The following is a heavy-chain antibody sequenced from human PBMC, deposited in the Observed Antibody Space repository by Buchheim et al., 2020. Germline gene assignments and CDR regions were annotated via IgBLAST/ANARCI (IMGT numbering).Heavy chain of an antibody. CDR2: INHSGST. CDR1: GGSFSGYY. V-gene: IGHV4-34*01. CDR3: ARGYDILTGYGYYYYYGMDV. J-gene: IGHJ6*02. Sequence: QVQLQQWGAGLLKPSETLSLTCAVYGGSFSGYYWSWIRQPPGKGLEWIGEINHSGSTNYNPSLKSRVTISVDTYKNQFSLKLSSVTAADTAVYYCARGYDILTGYGYYYYYGMDVWGQGTT. D-gene: IGHD3-9*01.